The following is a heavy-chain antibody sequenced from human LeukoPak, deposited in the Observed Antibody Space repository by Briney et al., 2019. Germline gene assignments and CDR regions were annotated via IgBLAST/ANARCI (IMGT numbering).Heavy chain of an antibody. CDR1: GYTFTGYY. CDR3: ATSPGSGSYYNVKFGY. Sequence: ASVKVSCKASGYTFTGYYMHWVRQAPGQGLEWMGWINPNSGGTNYAQKFQGRVTMTRDTSISTACMELSRLRSDDTAVYYCATSPGSGSYYNVKFGYWGQGTLVTVSS. CDR2: INPNSGGT. V-gene: IGHV1-2*02. D-gene: IGHD3-10*01. J-gene: IGHJ4*02.